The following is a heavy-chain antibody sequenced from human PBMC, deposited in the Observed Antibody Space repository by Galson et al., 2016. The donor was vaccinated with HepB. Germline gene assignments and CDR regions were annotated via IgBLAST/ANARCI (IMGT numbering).Heavy chain of an antibody. Sequence: LSLTCTVSGGSISSGGYYWSWIRQHPGKGLEWIGYIYYSGSTYYNPSLKSRVTISVDMSKNQFSLKLSSVTAADTAVYYCARTGQTWLLFNYWGQGTLVTVSS. J-gene: IGHJ4*02. CDR1: GGSISSGGYY. V-gene: IGHV4-31*03. CDR3: ARTGQTWLLFNY. CDR2: IYYSGST. D-gene: IGHD3-22*01.